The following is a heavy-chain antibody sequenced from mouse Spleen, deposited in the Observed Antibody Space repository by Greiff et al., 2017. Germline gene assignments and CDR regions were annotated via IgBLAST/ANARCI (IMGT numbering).Heavy chain of an antibody. D-gene: IGHD2-13*01. CDR1: GFTFSDYG. CDR3: ARYGAYRYYAMDY. J-gene: IGHJ4*01. CDR2: ISSGSSTI. Sequence: EVQLVESGGGLVKPGGSLKLSCAASGFTFSDYGMHWVRQAPEKGLEWVAYISSGSSTIYYADTVKGRFTISRDNAKNTLFLQMTSLRSEDTAMYYCARYGAYRYYAMDYWGQGTSVTVSS. V-gene: IGHV5-17*01.